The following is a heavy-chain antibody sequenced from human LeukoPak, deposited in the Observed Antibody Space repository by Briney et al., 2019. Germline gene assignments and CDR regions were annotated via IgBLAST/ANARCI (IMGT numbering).Heavy chain of an antibody. D-gene: IGHD4-23*01. CDR2: ISSTASSI. CDR1: EFTFSSYS. J-gene: IGHJ5*02. Sequence: GGSLRLSCAASEFTFSSYSMSWVRQAPGKGLEWVSYISSTASSIYYADSVKGRFTISRDNAKNSLYLQMNSLRAEDTAVYYCARDVTYHGGDWFDPWGQGTLVAVSS. CDR3: ARDVTYHGGDWFDP. V-gene: IGHV3-48*04.